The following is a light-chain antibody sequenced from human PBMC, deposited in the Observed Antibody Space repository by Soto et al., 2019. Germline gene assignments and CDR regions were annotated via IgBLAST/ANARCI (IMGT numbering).Light chain of an antibody. CDR3: SSYTSSILV. CDR2: EVS. V-gene: IGLV2-14*01. Sequence: QSVLTQPASVSGSPGQSITISCTGTNSDVGGYNYVSWYQQYPGKAPKLMIYEVSTRPSGVSNRFAGSKSGNTASLTISGLQAEDEADYYCSSYTSSILVFGGGTQLTVL. CDR1: NSDVGGYNY. J-gene: IGLJ3*02.